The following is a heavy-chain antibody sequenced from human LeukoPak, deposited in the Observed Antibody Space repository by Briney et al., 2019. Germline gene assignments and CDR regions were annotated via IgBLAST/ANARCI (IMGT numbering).Heavy chain of an antibody. CDR2: IKWNGGST. V-gene: IGHV3-20*04. Sequence: TGGSLSLSCAASGFTFDDYAMSWVRQAPGKGLEWVSGIKWNGGSTGYVDSVKGRFTISRDNAKNSLYLQMNSLRAEDTALYYCARHQDSSGWYGSDNWGQGTLVTVSS. D-gene: IGHD6-19*01. CDR3: ARHQDSSGWYGSDN. CDR1: GFTFDDYA. J-gene: IGHJ4*02.